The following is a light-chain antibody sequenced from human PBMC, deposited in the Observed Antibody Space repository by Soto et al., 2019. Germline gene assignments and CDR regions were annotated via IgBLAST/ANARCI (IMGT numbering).Light chain of an antibody. J-gene: IGKJ5*01. Sequence: EIVLTQSPATLSLSPGERATLSCRSSQSVSSYLAWYQQKPGQAHRLLIYDASNRATGIPARFSGSGSGTDFTPTISSLEPEDFAVYYCQQRSNWRSITFGQGTRLEIK. CDR2: DAS. CDR1: QSVSSY. V-gene: IGKV3-11*01. CDR3: QQRSNWRSIT.